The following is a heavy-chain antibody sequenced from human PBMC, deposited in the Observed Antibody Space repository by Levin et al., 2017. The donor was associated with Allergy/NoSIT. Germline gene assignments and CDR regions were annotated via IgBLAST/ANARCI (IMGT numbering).Heavy chain of an antibody. CDR2: IYSSGST. J-gene: IGHJ5*02. CDR1: GGSISSYY. D-gene: IGHD3-10*01. Sequence: PSETLSLTCTVSGGSISSYYWSWIRQPPGKGLEWIGYIYSSGSTNYNPSLKSRVTISVDTSKNQFSLTLRSVTAADTAVYYCARGINSNWCDPWGQGALVTVSS. CDR3: ARGINSNWCDP. V-gene: IGHV4-59*01.